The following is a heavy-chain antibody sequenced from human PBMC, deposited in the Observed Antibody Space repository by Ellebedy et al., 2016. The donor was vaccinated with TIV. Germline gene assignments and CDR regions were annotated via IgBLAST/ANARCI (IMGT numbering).Heavy chain of an antibody. J-gene: IGHJ2*01. V-gene: IGHV1-69*04. CDR2: IIPVVGLA. Sequence: AASVKVSCKTSGGTFSTYAFSWVRQAPGQGLEWMGRIIPVVGLANDAQKFRGRIMISADTSTTTVYMELSSMISEETAMYYCARDGGVRQKGHWYFDLWGRGTLVTVSS. D-gene: IGHD2-8*02. CDR1: GGTFSTYA. CDR3: ARDGGVRQKGHWYFDL.